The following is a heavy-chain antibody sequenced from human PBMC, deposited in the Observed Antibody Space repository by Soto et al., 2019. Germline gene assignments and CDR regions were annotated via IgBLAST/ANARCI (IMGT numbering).Heavy chain of an antibody. CDR2: IYWDDDK. CDR3: APGFWSGYYAD. CDR1: GFSLTTSAVG. D-gene: IGHD3-3*01. V-gene: IGHV2-5*02. J-gene: IGHJ4*02. Sequence: QITLKESGPTLVKPTQTLTLTCTFSGFSLTTSAVGVGWIRQPPGKALEWLALIYWDDDKRYSPSLKTRLTISKDTSKNQVVLSMTNMDPVDTAAYYCAPGFWSGYYADWGQGTLVTVSS.